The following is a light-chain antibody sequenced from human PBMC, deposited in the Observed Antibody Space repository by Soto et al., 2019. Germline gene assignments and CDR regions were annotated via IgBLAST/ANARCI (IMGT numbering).Light chain of an antibody. V-gene: IGLV2-14*01. CDR2: DVS. CDR3: SSYTSSSTRV. J-gene: IGLJ3*02. CDR1: SSDVGGYNY. Sequence: QSALTQPASVSGSPGHSITISCTGTSSDVGGYNYVSWYQQHPGKAPKLMIYDVSNRPSGVSNRFSGSKSGNTASLTISGLQAEDEADYYCSSYTSSSTRVFGGGTKRTVL.